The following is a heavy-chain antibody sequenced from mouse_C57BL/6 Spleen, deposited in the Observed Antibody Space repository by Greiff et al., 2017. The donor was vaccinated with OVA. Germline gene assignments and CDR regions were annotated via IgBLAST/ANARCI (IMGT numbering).Heavy chain of an antibody. CDR1: GYAFSSSW. V-gene: IGHV1-82*01. CDR2: IYPGDGDT. CDR3: APLLYGSSNWYLDD. J-gene: IGHJ1*03. Sequence: QVQLQQSGPELVKPGASVTLSCKASGYAFSSSWMNWVKQRPGTGLEWIGRIYPGDGDTNYNEKFKGKAILTADKSSSTAYMQLSSLTSEDSAVYYCAPLLYGSSNWYLDDWGKGTTVTVSS. D-gene: IGHD1-1*01.